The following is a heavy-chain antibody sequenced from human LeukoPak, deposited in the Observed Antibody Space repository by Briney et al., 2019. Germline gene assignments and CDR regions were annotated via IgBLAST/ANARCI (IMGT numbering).Heavy chain of an antibody. CDR1: GGSISSNY. V-gene: IGHV4-4*07. J-gene: IGHJ4*02. CDR2: IYSSGIT. D-gene: IGHD5-24*01. Sequence: PSETLSLTCTVSGGSISSNYWSWLRQPAGKGPEWIGRIYSSGITDYNPSLKSRVIMSVDTSKNQFSLKLSSVTAADTAVYYCASGVEMATNHHYWGQGTLVTVSS. CDR3: ASGVEMATNHHY.